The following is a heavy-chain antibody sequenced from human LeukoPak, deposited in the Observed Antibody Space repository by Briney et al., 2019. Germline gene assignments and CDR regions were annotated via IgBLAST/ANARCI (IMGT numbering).Heavy chain of an antibody. CDR3: ARDNSVGDNAWWFDP. J-gene: IGHJ5*02. D-gene: IGHD1-26*01. CDR1: GYTFTGYY. Sequence: ASVKVSCKASGYTFTGYYMHWVRQAPGQGLEWMGWINPNSGGTNYAQKFQGRVPMTRDMSTSTDYMELSSLRSEDTAIYYCARDNSVGDNAWWFDPWGQGTLVTVSS. V-gene: IGHV1-2*02. CDR2: INPNSGGT.